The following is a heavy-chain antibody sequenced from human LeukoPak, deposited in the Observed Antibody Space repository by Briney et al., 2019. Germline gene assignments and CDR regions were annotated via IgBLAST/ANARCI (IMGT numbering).Heavy chain of an antibody. V-gene: IGHV3-33*01. CDR3: ARTARYGSGSYPDY. CDR1: GFTFSNYG. CDR2: IWYDGSNK. Sequence: GGSLRLSCAASGFTFSNYGMHWVRQAPGKGLEGGALIWYDGSNKYYADSVKGRFTISRDNSKNTLSLQMNSLRAGDTAVYYCARTARYGSGSYPDYWGQGTLVTVSS. D-gene: IGHD3-10*01. J-gene: IGHJ4*02.